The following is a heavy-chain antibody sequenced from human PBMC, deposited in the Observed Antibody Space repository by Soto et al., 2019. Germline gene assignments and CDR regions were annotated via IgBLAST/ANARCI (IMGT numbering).Heavy chain of an antibody. CDR2: IYYSGST. J-gene: IGHJ4*02. D-gene: IGHD3-10*01. Sequence: QVQLQESGPGLVKPSQTLSLTCTVSGGSISSGGYYWSWIRQHPGKGLEWIGYIYYSGSTYYNPSLKSRVTISVDTSKNQFSLKLSSVTAANTAVYYCARTHFRRSIGELKDWGQGTLVTVSS. CDR3: ARTHFRRSIGELKD. V-gene: IGHV4-31*03. CDR1: GGSISSGGYY.